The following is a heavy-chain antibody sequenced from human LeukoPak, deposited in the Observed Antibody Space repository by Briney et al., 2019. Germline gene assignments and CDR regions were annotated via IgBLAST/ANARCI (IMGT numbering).Heavy chain of an antibody. D-gene: IGHD5-12*01. CDR1: GGTFSSYA. CDR2: IIPIFGTA. V-gene: IGHV1-69*13. Sequence: SVKVSCKASGGTFSSYAISWVRRAPGQGLEWMGGIIPIFGTANYAQKFQGRVTITADESTSTAYMELSSLRSEDTAAYYCARMGSGYDPDWGHYGMDVWGKGTTVTVSS. J-gene: IGHJ6*04. CDR3: ARMGSGYDPDWGHYGMDV.